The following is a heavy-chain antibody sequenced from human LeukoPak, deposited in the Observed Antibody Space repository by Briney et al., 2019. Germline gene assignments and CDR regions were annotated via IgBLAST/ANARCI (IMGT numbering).Heavy chain of an antibody. D-gene: IGHD2-2*01. Sequence: PGGSLRLSCAASGFTFSSYWMSWVRQAPGKGLEWVANIKQDGSEKYYVDSVKGRFTISRDNAKNSLYLQMNSLRAEDTAVYYCARDAWRYCSSTSCLNWFDPWGQGTLVTVSS. CDR1: GFTFSSYW. J-gene: IGHJ5*02. CDR3: ARDAWRYCSSTSCLNWFDP. V-gene: IGHV3-7*01. CDR2: IKQDGSEK.